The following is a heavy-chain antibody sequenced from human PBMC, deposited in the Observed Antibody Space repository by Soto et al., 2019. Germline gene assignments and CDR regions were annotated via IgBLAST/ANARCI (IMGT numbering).Heavy chain of an antibody. J-gene: IGHJ6*02. Sequence: GGALRLSCAASGFTFSSYSMNSVRQAPGKGLEWVSYISSSSSTIYYADSVKGRFTISRDNAKNSLYLQMNSLRAEDTAVYYCAREGFYYYYGMDVWGQGTTVTVSS. V-gene: IGHV3-48*01. CDR2: ISSSSSTI. CDR3: AREGFYYYYGMDV. CDR1: GFTFSSYS.